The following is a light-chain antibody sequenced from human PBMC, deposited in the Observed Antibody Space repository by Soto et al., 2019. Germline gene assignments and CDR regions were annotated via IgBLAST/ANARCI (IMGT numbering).Light chain of an antibody. CDR1: QGIRND. Sequence: DVQMTQSPSSLSASVGDRVTITCRASQGIRNDLGWYQQRPGKAPKRLIYLASSLQSGVPSRFSGSGSRTECPLTISRLQPEDFATYCCLQHNSYHLTFGPGTKVDIK. CDR2: LAS. J-gene: IGKJ3*01. CDR3: LQHNSYHLT. V-gene: IGKV1-17*01.